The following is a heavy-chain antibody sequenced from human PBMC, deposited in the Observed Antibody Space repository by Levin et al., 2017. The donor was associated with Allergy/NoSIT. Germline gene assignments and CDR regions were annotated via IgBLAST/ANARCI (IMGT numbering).Heavy chain of an antibody. CDR1: GASIKNYY. D-gene: IGHD6-19*01. V-gene: IGHV4-59*01. J-gene: IGHJ5*02. Sequence: SETLSLTCTVSGASIKNYYWSWIRQPPGKGLEWIGYIYYGGSTNYSPSLKSRVTISIDTSKNQISLKVTSVTAADTAVYYCAREYGSGWWCFETWGQGTLVTVSS. CDR3: AREYGSGWWCFET. CDR2: IYYGGST.